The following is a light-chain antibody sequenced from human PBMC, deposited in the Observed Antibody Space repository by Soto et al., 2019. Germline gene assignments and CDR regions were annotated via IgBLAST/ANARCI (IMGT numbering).Light chain of an antibody. V-gene: IGKV3-20*01. CDR2: GAS. CDR3: QLYGSSTWT. Sequence: EIVLTQSPGTLSLSPGERATLSCRASQRVSSSYLAWYQQKPGQAPRLLIFGASYRATGIPDRFGGSGSGTDFTLTISRLEPEDFAVYYCQLYGSSTWTFGQGTKVEIK. CDR1: QRVSSSY. J-gene: IGKJ1*01.